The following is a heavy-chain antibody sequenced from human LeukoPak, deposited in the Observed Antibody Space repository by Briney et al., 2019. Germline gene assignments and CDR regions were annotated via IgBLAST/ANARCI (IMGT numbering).Heavy chain of an antibody. CDR3: ARAMTRVTTFDS. V-gene: IGHV3-23*05. Sequence: GGSLRLSCAASGFTFSSYAMSWVRQAPGKGLEWVSAFYSDGSTYYLDSVKGRFIISRDDSKNTVYLQMNSLRVEDTAIYYCARAMTRVTTFDSWGQGTLVTVSS. CDR2: FYSDGST. CDR1: GFTFSSYA. D-gene: IGHD4-17*01. J-gene: IGHJ4*02.